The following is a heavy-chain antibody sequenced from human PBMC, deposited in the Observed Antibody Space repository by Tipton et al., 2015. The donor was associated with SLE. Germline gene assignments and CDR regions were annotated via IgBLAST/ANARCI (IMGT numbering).Heavy chain of an antibody. CDR1: GGSISSGGYY. V-gene: IGHV4-61*02. J-gene: IGHJ3*02. Sequence: TLSLTCTVSGGSISSGGYYWSWIRQPAGKGLEWIGSIYHSGSTYYNPSLKSRVTISVDTSKNQFSLKLSSVTAADTAVYYCARVIPDYELDAFDIWGQGTMVTVSS. CDR2: IYHSGST. D-gene: IGHD4-17*01. CDR3: ARVIPDYELDAFDI.